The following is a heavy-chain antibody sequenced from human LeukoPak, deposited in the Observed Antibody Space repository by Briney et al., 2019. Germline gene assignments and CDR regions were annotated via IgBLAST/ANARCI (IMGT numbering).Heavy chain of an antibody. CDR3: ARDPRSYYYGSGSLYFDY. V-gene: IGHV1-69*04. CDR1: GYTFTSYA. J-gene: IGHJ4*02. CDR2: IIPNLGIA. Sequence: SVKVSCKASGYTFTSYAISWVRQAPGQGLEWMGRIIPNLGIANYAQKFQGRVTITADKSTSTAYMELSSLRSEDTAVYYCARDPRSYYYGSGSLYFDYWGQGTLVTVSS. D-gene: IGHD3-10*01.